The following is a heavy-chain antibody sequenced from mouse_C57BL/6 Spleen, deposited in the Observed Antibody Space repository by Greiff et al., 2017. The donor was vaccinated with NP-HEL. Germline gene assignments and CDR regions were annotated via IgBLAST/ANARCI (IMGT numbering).Heavy chain of an antibody. Sequence: QVQLQQPGAELVKPGASVKMSCKASGYTFTSYWITWVKQRPGQGLEWIGDIYPGRGSTNYNEKFKSKATLTVDTSSSTAYMQLSSLTSEDSAVYYCARGRDYYGSSYFDDWGQGTTLTVSS. J-gene: IGHJ2*01. D-gene: IGHD1-1*01. CDR3: ARGRDYYGSSYFDD. V-gene: IGHV1-55*01. CDR2: IYPGRGST. CDR1: GYTFTSYW.